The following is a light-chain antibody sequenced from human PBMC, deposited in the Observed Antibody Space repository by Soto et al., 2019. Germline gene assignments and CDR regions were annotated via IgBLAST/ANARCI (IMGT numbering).Light chain of an antibody. CDR3: QEYVYYST. Sequence: DIQMTQSPSTLSASVGDRVTITCRAIQSINSWLSWYQQSPGKAPKILIYHASTLESGVPSRFSGSGSGTEFTLTISILQPDDIATYYCQEYVYYSTFGGGTKVEIK. J-gene: IGKJ4*01. CDR2: HAS. CDR1: QSINSW. V-gene: IGKV1-5*01.